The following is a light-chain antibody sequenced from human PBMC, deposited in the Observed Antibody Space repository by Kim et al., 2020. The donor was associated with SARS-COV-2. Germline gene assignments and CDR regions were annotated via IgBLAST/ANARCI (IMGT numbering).Light chain of an antibody. J-gene: IGLJ1*01. CDR3: SSYTTIRTYV. CDR1: SNDVGGYNF. CDR2: DVT. Sequence: GQSITISCTGTSNDVGGYNFVSWYQQHPGKVPKLMIYDVTSRPSGVTNRFSGSKSGNTASLTISGLQAEDEADYYCSSYTTIRTYVFGTGTKVTVL. V-gene: IGLV2-14*03.